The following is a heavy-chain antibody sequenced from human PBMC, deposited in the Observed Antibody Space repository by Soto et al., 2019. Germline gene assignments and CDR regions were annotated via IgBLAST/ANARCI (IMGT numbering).Heavy chain of an antibody. D-gene: IGHD1-7*01. J-gene: IGHJ4*02. V-gene: IGHV4-59*08. CDR3: ARRNYEFDY. Sequence: PSETLSLTCTLSGGSISSYYWSWIRQPPEKGLEWIGYIYYSESTNYNPSLKSRVNISVDTSKNQFSLKLSSVTAADTAVYYCARRNYEFDYWGQGTLVTVSP. CDR1: GGSISSYY. CDR2: IYYSEST.